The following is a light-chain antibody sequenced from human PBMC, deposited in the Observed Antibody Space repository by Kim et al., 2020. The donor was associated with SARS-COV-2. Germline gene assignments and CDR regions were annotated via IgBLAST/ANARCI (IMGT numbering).Light chain of an antibody. CDR2: GQN. CDR3: NSRDTTDSHLGI. CDR1: SLRRYS. V-gene: IGLV3-19*01. J-gene: IGLJ2*01. Sequence: SSELTQDPAVSVALGQTVRITCQGDSLRRYSATWYQQKPGQAPILVIYGQNNRHSGIPDRFSGSRSGNTASLTITGAQAADEADYYCNSRDTTDSHLGIFGGGTQLTVL.